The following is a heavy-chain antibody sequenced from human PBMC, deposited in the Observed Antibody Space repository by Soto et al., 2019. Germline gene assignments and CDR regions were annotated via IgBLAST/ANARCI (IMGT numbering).Heavy chain of an antibody. V-gene: IGHV1-18*04. CDR3: ARDHPYYYDSSGDRDNWFDP. J-gene: IGHJ5*02. D-gene: IGHD3-22*01. Sequence: ASVKVSCKASGYTFTSYGISWVRQAPGQGLEWMGWISAYNGNTNYAQKLQGRVTMTTDTSTSTAYMELRSLRSDDTAVYCCARDHPYYYDSSGDRDNWFDPWGQGTLVTVSS. CDR2: ISAYNGNT. CDR1: GYTFTSYG.